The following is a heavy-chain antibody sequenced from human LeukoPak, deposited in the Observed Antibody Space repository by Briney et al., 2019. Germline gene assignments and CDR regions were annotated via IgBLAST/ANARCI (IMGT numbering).Heavy chain of an antibody. CDR3: AREGLNMVRGVIPKEAWGWFDP. Sequence: SETLSLTCTVSGGSIGSYYWSWIRQPAGKGLEWIGRIYTSGSTNYNPSLKSRVTISVDTSKNQFSLKLSSVTAADTAVYYCAREGLNMVRGVIPKEAWGWFDPWGQGTLITVSS. CDR2: IYTSGST. D-gene: IGHD3-10*01. V-gene: IGHV4-4*07. J-gene: IGHJ5*02. CDR1: GGSIGSYY.